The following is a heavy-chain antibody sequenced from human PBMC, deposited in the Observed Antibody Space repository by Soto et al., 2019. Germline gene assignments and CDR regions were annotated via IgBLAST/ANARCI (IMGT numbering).Heavy chain of an antibody. CDR3: AHSQRGPRDF. J-gene: IGHJ4*02. Sequence: WIRQPPGEALEWLALIYWDDDKRYNSSLKSRLTITKDTSKDQVVLTVTNMDPMDTATYFCAHSQRGPRDFWGPGILVTVSS. CDR2: IYWDDDK. V-gene: IGHV2-5*02. D-gene: IGHD5-12*01.